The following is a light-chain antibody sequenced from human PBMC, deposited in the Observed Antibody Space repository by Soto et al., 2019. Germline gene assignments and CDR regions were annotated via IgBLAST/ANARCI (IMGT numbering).Light chain of an antibody. J-gene: IGKJ5*01. Sequence: DIQMTQSPSTLSASLGDTVTVTCRASQSVSGWLAWYQQKPGEAPKLLIYHASALPRGVPSRFSGSGSGTKFTLTIASLQPDDFETYYCQQLNSYPPTFGQGTRLEIK. CDR1: QSVSGW. CDR2: HAS. V-gene: IGKV1-5*01. CDR3: QQLNSYPPT.